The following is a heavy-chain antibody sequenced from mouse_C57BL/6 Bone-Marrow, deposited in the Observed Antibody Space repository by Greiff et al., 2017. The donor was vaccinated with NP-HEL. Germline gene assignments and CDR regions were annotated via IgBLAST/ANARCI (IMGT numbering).Heavy chain of an antibody. V-gene: IGHV14-4*01. CDR1: GFNIKDDY. J-gene: IGHJ3*01. CDR3: TRDYAGFAY. D-gene: IGHD2-4*01. CDR2: IDPENGDT. Sequence: EVQLQESGAELVRPGASVKLSCTASGFNIKDDYMHWVKQRPEQGLEWIGWIDPENGDTEYASKFQGKATITADTSSNTAYLQLSSLTSEDTAVYYCTRDYAGFAYWGQGTLVTVSA.